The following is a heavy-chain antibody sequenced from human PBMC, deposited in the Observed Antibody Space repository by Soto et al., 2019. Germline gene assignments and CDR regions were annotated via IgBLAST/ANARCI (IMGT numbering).Heavy chain of an antibody. D-gene: IGHD3-22*01. V-gene: IGHV1-69*13. Sequence: SVKVSCKASGGTFSSYAISWVRQAPGQGLEWMGGIIPIFGTANYAQKFQGRVTITADESTSTAYMELSSLRSEDTAVYSCATLLGLVVPGTFDCWGQGTLVTVSS. CDR2: IIPIFGTA. J-gene: IGHJ4*02. CDR1: GGTFSSYA. CDR3: ATLLGLVVPGTFDC.